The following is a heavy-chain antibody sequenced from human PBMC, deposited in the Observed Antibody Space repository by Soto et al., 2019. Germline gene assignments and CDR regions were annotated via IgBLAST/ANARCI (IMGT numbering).Heavy chain of an antibody. V-gene: IGHV1-69*13. CDR2: IIPIFGTA. CDR3: ARITMVRGVPARYGMDV. D-gene: IGHD3-10*01. CDR1: GGTFSSYA. Sequence: AASVKVSCKASGGTFSSYAISWVRQAPGQGLEWMGGIIPIFGTANYAQKFQGRVTITADESTSTAYMELSSLRSEDTAVYYCARITMVRGVPARYGMDVWGQGTTVTVSS. J-gene: IGHJ6*02.